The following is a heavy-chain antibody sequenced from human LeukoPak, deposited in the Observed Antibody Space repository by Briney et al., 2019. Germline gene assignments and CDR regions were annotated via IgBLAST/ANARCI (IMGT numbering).Heavy chain of an antibody. CDR1: GFTFSNAW. J-gene: IGHJ4*02. CDR3: TTGTWIQLWLADF. CDR2: IKSKTDGGTT. D-gene: IGHD5-18*01. Sequence: GGSLRLSCAASGFTFSNAWMSWVRQAPGKGLEWVGRIKSKTDGGTTDYTAPVKGRFTISRDDSKSTLYLQMNSLKIEDTAVYYCTTGTWIQLWLADFWGQGTLVTVSS. V-gene: IGHV3-15*01.